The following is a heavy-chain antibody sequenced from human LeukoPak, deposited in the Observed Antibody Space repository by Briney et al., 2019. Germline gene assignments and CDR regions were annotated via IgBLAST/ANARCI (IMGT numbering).Heavy chain of an antibody. CDR3: ATYYCSSTSCYEDY. D-gene: IGHD2-2*01. V-gene: IGHV3-74*01. CDR2: ISTDGSTT. Sequence: PGGSLRLSCAASGFTFSSYWMHWVRQAPGKGLVWDSRISTDGSTTSYADSVKGRFTISRDNAKNTLYLQMNSLRAEDTAVYYCATYYCSSTSCYEDYWGQGTLVTVSS. J-gene: IGHJ4*02. CDR1: GFTFSSYW.